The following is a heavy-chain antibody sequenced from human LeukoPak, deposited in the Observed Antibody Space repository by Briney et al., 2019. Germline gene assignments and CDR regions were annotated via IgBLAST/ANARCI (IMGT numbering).Heavy chain of an antibody. D-gene: IGHD6-13*01. CDR3: ASRSLGGFDY. CDR1: GGSISSGSYY. J-gene: IGHJ4*02. CDR2: IYTSGST. V-gene: IGHV4-61*02. Sequence: SQTLSLXCTVSGGSISSGSYYWSWIRQPAGKGLEWIGRIYTSGSTNYNPSLKSRVTISVDTSKNQFSLKLSSVTAADTAVYYCASRSLGGFDYWGQGTLVTVSS.